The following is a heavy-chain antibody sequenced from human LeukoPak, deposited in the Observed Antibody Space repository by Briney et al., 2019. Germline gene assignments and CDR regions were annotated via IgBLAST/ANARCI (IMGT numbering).Heavy chain of an antibody. Sequence: PGGSLRLSCSASGFTFSSYAMHWVRQAPGKGLEYVSAISSNGGSTYYADSVKGRFTISRDNSKNTLYLQMNSLRAEDTAVYYCAKQTGYCSGGTCYFDYWGQGTLVTVSS. V-gene: IGHV3-64*04. CDR2: ISSNGGST. D-gene: IGHD2-15*01. J-gene: IGHJ4*02. CDR1: GFTFSSYA. CDR3: AKQTGYCSGGTCYFDY.